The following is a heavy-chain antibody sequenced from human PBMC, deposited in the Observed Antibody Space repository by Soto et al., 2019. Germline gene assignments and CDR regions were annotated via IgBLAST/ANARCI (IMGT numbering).Heavy chain of an antibody. V-gene: IGHV3-48*02. J-gene: IGHJ6*02. D-gene: IGHD5-18*01. CDR2: ISSSSSTI. CDR1: GFTFSSYS. CDR3: ASGSEDTAMVTDYYYGMDV. Sequence: EVQLVESGGGLVQPGGSLRLSCAASGFTFSSYSMNWVRQAPGKGLEWVSYISSSSSTIYYADSVKGRFTISRDNAKNSLYLQMNSLRDEDTAVYYCASGSEDTAMVTDYYYGMDVWGQGTTVTVSS.